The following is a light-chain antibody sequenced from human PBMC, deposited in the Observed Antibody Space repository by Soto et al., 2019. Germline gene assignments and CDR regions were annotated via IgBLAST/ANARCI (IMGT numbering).Light chain of an antibody. Sequence: DVVMTQSPLSLSVTLGQPASISCRSTQSLVYSDGNTYLTWFQQRPGQSPRRLIYNVSDRDSGVPDRFSGSGSGTDFTLKISRVEAEDVGVYYCMQHTHWPQTFGQGTKVEIK. CDR3: MQHTHWPQT. CDR2: NVS. V-gene: IGKV2-30*01. CDR1: QSLVYSDGNTY. J-gene: IGKJ1*01.